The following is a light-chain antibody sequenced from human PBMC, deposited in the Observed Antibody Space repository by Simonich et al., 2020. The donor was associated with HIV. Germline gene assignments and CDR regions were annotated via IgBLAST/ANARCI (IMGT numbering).Light chain of an antibody. CDR3: QQYYSTYSFT. Sequence: DIVMTQSPDSLAVSLGERATINCKSSQSVLYSSNNKNYLAWYQQKPGQPPKLLIYWASTRESGVPDRFSGSGSGTDFTLTISSLQAEDVAVYYCQQYYSTYSFTFGPGTKVDIK. J-gene: IGKJ3*01. CDR2: WAS. CDR1: QSVLYSSNNKNY. V-gene: IGKV4-1*01.